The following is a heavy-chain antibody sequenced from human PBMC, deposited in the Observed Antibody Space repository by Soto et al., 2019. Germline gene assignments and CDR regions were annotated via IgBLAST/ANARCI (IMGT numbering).Heavy chain of an antibody. Sequence: PGGSLRLSCAASGFTFSSYAMSWVRQAPGKGLEWVSRINGDGRTTIYADSVKGRFTISRDNAKNTLYLQMNSLRAEDTAVYYCARAGLGYCTSTSCHPGFDIWGQGTMVTVSS. V-gene: IGHV3-74*01. D-gene: IGHD2-2*01. J-gene: IGHJ3*02. CDR3: ARAGLGYCTSTSCHPGFDI. CDR2: INGDGRTT. CDR1: GFTFSSYA.